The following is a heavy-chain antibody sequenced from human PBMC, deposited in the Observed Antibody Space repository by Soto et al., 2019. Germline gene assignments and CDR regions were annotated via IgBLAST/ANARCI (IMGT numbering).Heavy chain of an antibody. J-gene: IGHJ4*02. Sequence: QVQLVQSGAEVKKPGSSVKVSCKASGGTFSTHAISWVRQAPGQGLEWMGGIIPIFGTANYAQKFQGRVTITADKSPSTAYMEVRSLRSEDTAVYYCARGWETVGTTTPFAYWGQGTLVTVSS. CDR3: ARGWETVGTTTPFAY. CDR2: IIPIFGTA. D-gene: IGHD1-26*01. CDR1: GGTFSTHA. V-gene: IGHV1-69*06.